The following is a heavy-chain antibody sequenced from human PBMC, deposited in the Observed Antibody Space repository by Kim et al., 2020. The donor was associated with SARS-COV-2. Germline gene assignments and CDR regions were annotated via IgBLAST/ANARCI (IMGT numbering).Heavy chain of an antibody. J-gene: IGHJ6*02. CDR1: GYSFTSYW. D-gene: IGHD3-9*01. CDR3: ARTPGILTGYMGYGMDV. CDR2: IYPGDSDT. Sequence: GESLKISCKGSGYSFTSYWIGWVRQMPGKGLEWMGIIYPGDSDTRYSPSFQGQVTISADKSISTAYLQWSSLKASDTAMYYCARTPGILTGYMGYGMDVWGQGTTVTVSS. V-gene: IGHV5-51*01.